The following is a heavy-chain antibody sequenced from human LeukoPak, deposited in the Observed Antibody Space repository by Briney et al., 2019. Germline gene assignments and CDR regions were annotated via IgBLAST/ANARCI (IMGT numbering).Heavy chain of an antibody. J-gene: IGHJ4*02. D-gene: IGHD1-26*01. Sequence: SETLSLTCTVSGYSISSGYYWGWIRQPPGKGLEWIGNVYHSGRTYDNPSLKSRVNISADTSKNLFSLNLDSVTAADTAVYYCARSWAGMYYPFYYFDYWGQGTLVSVSS. V-gene: IGHV4-38-2*02. CDR1: GYSISSGYY. CDR3: ARSWAGMYYPFYYFDY. CDR2: VYHSGRT.